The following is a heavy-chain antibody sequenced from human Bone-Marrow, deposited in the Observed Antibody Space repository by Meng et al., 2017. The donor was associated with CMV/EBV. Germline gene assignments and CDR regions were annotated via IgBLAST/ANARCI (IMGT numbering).Heavy chain of an antibody. Sequence: QVQLVQSRADVRKPGSSVKISCKASGGTFNNDAITWVRQAPGQGLEWMGCIIPIFGTANYAQKFQGRVTTIADKSTNTNYMELSSLRSEDTAVYYCARGQQYMDFWGQGTLVTVSS. V-gene: IGHV1-69*06. J-gene: IGHJ4*02. CDR3: ARGQQYMDF. CDR2: IIPIFGTA. D-gene: IGHD6-13*01. CDR1: GGTFNNDA.